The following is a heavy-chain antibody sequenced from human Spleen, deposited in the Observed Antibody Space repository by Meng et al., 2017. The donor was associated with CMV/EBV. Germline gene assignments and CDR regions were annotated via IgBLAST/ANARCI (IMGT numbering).Heavy chain of an antibody. CDR3: AKDSDTAPSG. CDR1: GFTFSSYA. V-gene: IGHV3-23*01. Sequence: GESLKISCAASGFTFSSYAMSWVRQAPGKGLEWVSAISGSGGSTYYADSVKGRFTISRDYSKNTLYLQMNSLRAEDTAVYYCAKDSDTAPSGWGQGTLVTVSS. CDR2: ISGSGGST. J-gene: IGHJ4*02. D-gene: IGHD5-18*01.